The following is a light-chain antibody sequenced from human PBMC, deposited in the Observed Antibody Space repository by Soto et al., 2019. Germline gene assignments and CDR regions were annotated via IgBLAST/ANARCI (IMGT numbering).Light chain of an antibody. CDR1: QSVRSSY. Sequence: EIVLTQSPGTLSLSPGERATLSCRASQSVRSSYLAWYQQKPGQAPRLLIYGASTRATGIPDRFSGSGSGIDFTLTISRLEPEDFAVYYCQQYGSSPPFTFGPRTKVDIK. CDR3: QQYGSSPPFT. V-gene: IGKV3-20*01. CDR2: GAS. J-gene: IGKJ3*01.